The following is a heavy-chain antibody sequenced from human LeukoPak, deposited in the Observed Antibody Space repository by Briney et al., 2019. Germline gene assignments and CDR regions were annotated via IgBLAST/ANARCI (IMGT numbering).Heavy chain of an antibody. CDR2: IIPIFGTA. Sequence: GASVKVSCKASGGTFSSYAISWVRQAPGQGLEWMGGIIPIFGTANYAQKFQGRVTITADKSTSTAYMELSSLRSEDTAVYYCAREAWQQLDSDYYYYYMDVWGKGTTVTVSS. D-gene: IGHD6-13*01. CDR3: AREAWQQLDSDYYYYYMDV. CDR1: GGTFSSYA. J-gene: IGHJ6*03. V-gene: IGHV1-69*06.